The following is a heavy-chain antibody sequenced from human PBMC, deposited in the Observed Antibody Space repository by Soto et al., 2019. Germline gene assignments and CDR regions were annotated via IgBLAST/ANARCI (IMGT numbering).Heavy chain of an antibody. CDR1: GYTFTSYY. J-gene: IGHJ1*01. D-gene: IGHD3-22*01. CDR2: INPSGGST. CDR3: ARVGYYDSSGYYIAAEYFQH. Sequence: ASVKVSCKASGYTFTSYYMHWVRQAPGQGLEWMGIINPSGGSTSYAQKFQGRVTMTRDTSTSTVYMELSSLGSEDTAVYYCARVGYYDSSGYYIAAEYFQHWGQGTLVTVSS. V-gene: IGHV1-46*01.